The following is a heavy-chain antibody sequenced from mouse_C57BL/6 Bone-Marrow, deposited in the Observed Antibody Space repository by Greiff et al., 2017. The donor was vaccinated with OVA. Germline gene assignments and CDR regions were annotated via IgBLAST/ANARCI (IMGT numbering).Heavy chain of an antibody. Sequence: VQLQQSGPVLVKPGASVKMSCKASGYTFTDYYMNWVKQSHGKSLEWIGVINPYNGGTSYNQKFKGKATLTVDKSSSTAYMELNSLTSEDSAVYDCARGGPRGYFDVWGTGTTVTVSS. J-gene: IGHJ1*03. CDR2: INPYNGGT. CDR3: ARGGPRGYFDV. V-gene: IGHV1-19*01. CDR1: GYTFTDYY.